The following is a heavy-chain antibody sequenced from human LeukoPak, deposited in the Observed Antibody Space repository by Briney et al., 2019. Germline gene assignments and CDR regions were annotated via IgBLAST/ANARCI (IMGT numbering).Heavy chain of an antibody. J-gene: IGHJ4*02. D-gene: IGHD3-22*01. CDR2: ISSSSSYI. CDR3: ASNQETYYYDSSGYYPFDY. CDR1: GFTFSSYS. V-gene: IGHV3-21*01. Sequence: GGSLRLSCAASGFTFSSYSMNWVRQAPGKGLEWVSSISSSSSYIYYADSVKGRFTISRDNAKNSLYLQMNSLRAEDTAVYYCASNQETYYYDSSGYYPFDYWGQGTLVTASS.